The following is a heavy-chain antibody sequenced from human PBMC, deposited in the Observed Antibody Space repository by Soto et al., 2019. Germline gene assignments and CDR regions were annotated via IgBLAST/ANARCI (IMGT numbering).Heavy chain of an antibody. D-gene: IGHD3-22*01. CDR1: GFSFSNAW. CDR3: TTDPVTMIVVVPSSG. Sequence: PGGSLGLSCAASGFSFSNAWMKWVRQAPGKGLEWVGRIKSKTDGGTTDYAAPVKGRFTISRDDSKNTLYLQINSLKTEDTAVYYCTTDPVTMIVVVPSSGWGQGTLVTVSS. J-gene: IGHJ4*02. V-gene: IGHV3-15*07. CDR2: IKSKTDGGTT.